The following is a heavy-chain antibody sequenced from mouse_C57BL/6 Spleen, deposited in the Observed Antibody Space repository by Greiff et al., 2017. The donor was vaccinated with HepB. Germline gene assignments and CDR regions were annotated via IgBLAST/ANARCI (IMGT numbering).Heavy chain of an antibody. CDR3: ARGHGNYVRGSYFDY. CDR1: GYSFTDYN. Sequence: VHVKQSGPELVKPGASVKISCKASGYSFTDYNMNWVKQSNRKSLEWIGVINPNYGTTSYNQKFKGKATLTVDQSSSTAYMQLNSLTSEDSAVYYCARGHGNYVRGSYFDYWGQGTTLTVSS. J-gene: IGHJ2*01. CDR2: INPNYGTT. V-gene: IGHV1-39*01. D-gene: IGHD2-1*01.